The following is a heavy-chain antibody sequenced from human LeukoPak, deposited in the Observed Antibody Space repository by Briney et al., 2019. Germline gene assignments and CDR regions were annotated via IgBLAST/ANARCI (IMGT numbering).Heavy chain of an antibody. CDR2: IRDNGRST. V-gene: IGHV3-23*01. D-gene: IGHD1-26*01. CDR3: AKGGSMVGVTRYFDY. Sequence: TGGSLRLSCAASGFTFSSSAMSWVRQAPGKGLEWVSGIRDNGRSTYYADSVKGRFTISRDNTKNTLYLPMNSLRAADTAVYYCAKGGSMVGVTRYFDYWGQGTPVTVSS. CDR1: GFTFSSSA. J-gene: IGHJ4*02.